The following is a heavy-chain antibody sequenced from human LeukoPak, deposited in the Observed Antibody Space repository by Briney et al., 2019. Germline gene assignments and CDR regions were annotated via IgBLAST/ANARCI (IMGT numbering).Heavy chain of an antibody. D-gene: IGHD6-19*01. Sequence: GGSLRLSCAASGFTFNNYDMHWVRHVIGKGLEWVSAVDSAGAPYYVGSVKGRFTISRENAKKSLYLQMDSLGAGDTAVYYCVKEALTVAGNWHFDLWGRGTLVTVSS. CDR3: VKEALTVAGNWHFDL. V-gene: IGHV3-13*05. J-gene: IGHJ2*01. CDR1: GFTFNNYD. CDR2: VDSAGAP.